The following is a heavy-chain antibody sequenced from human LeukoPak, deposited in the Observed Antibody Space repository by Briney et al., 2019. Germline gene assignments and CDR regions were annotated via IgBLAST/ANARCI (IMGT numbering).Heavy chain of an antibody. Sequence: VGTLRLSCTASGVTFSNYAMSWVRQAPGKGLEWVSALYGSGFFTVYGASVKGRFTFPRTNSKNTLFLQRSMMKAENTALYYCAKLIGYCTGGSCYNDIFDACGQRAMVTISS. D-gene: IGHD2-15*01. J-gene: IGHJ3*01. CDR1: GVTFSNYA. CDR3: AKLIGYCTGGSCYNDIFDA. CDR2: LYGSGFFT. V-gene: IGHV3-23*01.